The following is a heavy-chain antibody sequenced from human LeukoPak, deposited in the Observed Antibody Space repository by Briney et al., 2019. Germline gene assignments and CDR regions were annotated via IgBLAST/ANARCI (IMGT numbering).Heavy chain of an antibody. CDR3: AKEGRSPVRAFDY. CDR2: IRYDRSIK. Sequence: QPGRSLRLSCTASGFTFSNYGMHWVRQAPGKRLEWVAFIRYDRSIKYYADSVKGRFTISRDNSKNTVYVQLNSPRAEDTAVYYCAKEGRSPVRAFDYWGQGTLVTVSS. CDR1: GFTFSNYG. J-gene: IGHJ4*02. D-gene: IGHD3-10*01. V-gene: IGHV3-30*02.